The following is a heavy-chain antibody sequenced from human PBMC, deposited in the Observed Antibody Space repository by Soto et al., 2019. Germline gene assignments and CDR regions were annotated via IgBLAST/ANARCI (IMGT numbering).Heavy chain of an antibody. V-gene: IGHV4-34*01. D-gene: IGHD3-10*01. Sequence: SETLSLTCAVYGGSFSGYYWSWIRQPPGKGLEWIGEINHSGSTNYNPSLKSRVTISVDTSKNQFSLKLSSVTAADTAVYYCARVGITMVRGAVYGMDVWGQGTTVTVSS. CDR3: ARVGITMVRGAVYGMDV. J-gene: IGHJ6*02. CDR1: GGSFSGYY. CDR2: INHSGST.